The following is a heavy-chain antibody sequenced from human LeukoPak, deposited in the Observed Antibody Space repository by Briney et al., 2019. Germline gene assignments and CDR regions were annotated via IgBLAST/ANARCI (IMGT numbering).Heavy chain of an antibody. J-gene: IGHJ4*02. CDR3: ARGEWRWLQFDY. Sequence: GGSLRLSCAVSGFTVSSSYISWVRQAPGKGLEWVSVIYTGGSTYYADSVKGRFTISRDNSKNTLYLQMNSLRAEDTAIYYCARGEWRWLQFDYWGQGTLVTVSS. D-gene: IGHD5-24*01. V-gene: IGHV3-53*01. CDR1: GFTVSSSY. CDR2: IYTGGST.